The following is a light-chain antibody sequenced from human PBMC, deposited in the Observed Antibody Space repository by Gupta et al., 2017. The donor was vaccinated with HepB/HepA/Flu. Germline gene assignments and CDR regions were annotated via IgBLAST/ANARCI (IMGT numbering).Light chain of an antibody. CDR3: QQGSITPLT. Sequence: DIQMTQSPSSLSASVGDRVTITCRASQSISTSLHWYQQRPGKAPKLLIYFTSTLQSGVPSRFSGSGSGTDFTLTISSLQPEDFATYYCQQGSITPLTFGGGTKVEIK. J-gene: IGKJ4*01. CDR1: QSISTS. V-gene: IGKV1-39*01. CDR2: FTS.